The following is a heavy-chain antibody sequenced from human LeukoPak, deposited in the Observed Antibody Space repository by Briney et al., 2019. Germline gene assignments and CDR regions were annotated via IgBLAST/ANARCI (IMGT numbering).Heavy chain of an antibody. V-gene: IGHV3-23*01. CDR2: ISGSGGST. Sequence: PGGSLRLSCAASGFTFSSYAMSWVRQAPGKGLEWVSAISGSGGSTYYADSVKGRFTISRDNSKNTLYLQMNSLRAEGTAVYYCANSQHYDILTPFDPWGQGTLVTVSS. J-gene: IGHJ5*02. CDR1: GFTFSSYA. CDR3: ANSQHYDILTPFDP. D-gene: IGHD3-9*01.